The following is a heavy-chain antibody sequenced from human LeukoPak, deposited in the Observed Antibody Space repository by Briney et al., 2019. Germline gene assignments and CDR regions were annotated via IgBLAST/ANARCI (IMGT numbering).Heavy chain of an antibody. CDR3: ARAPYYYDSSGTRGGDPFYYFDY. D-gene: IGHD3-22*01. CDR1: GYTFTSYG. Sequence: ASVKVSCKASGYTFTSYGISWVRQAPGQGLEWMGWISAYNGNTNYAQKFQGRVTMTRDTSISTAYMELSRLRSDDTAVYYCARAPYYYDSSGTRGGDPFYYFDYWGQGTLVTVSS. CDR2: ISAYNGNT. J-gene: IGHJ4*02. V-gene: IGHV1-18*01.